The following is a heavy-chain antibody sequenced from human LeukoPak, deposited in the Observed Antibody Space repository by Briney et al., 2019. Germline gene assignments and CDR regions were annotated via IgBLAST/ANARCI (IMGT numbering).Heavy chain of an antibody. CDR1: GFTFGDYA. Sequence: GGSLRLSCTTSGFTFGDYAMTWVRQAPGKGLEWVGFIKTKAYTGTTEYAASVKGRFTVSRDDSEGVAYLQMNSLKTDDTAVYFCSRGVWGANSNPATDWGQGTLVTVS. CDR2: IKTKAYTGTT. D-gene: IGHD3-16*01. CDR3: SRGVWGANSNPATD. J-gene: IGHJ4*02. V-gene: IGHV3-49*04.